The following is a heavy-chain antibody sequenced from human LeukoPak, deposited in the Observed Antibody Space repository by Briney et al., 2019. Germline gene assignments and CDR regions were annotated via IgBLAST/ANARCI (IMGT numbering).Heavy chain of an antibody. Sequence: GESLKISFKGSGXNFTSYCIGWVRQTPGKGLEWMGIIYPGDSDTRYNPSFQGQVTISADKSISTVHLQWSSLKASDTAMYYCARRSSSWYYFDFWGQGTLVTVSS. J-gene: IGHJ4*02. CDR2: IYPGDSDT. D-gene: IGHD6-13*01. V-gene: IGHV5-51*01. CDR3: ARRSSSWYYFDF. CDR1: GXNFTSYC.